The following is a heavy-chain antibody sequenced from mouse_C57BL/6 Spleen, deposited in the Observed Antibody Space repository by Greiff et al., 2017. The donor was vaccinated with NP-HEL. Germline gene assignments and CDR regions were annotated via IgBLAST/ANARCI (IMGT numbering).Heavy chain of an antibody. J-gene: IGHJ2*01. V-gene: IGHV1-26*01. CDR2: INPNNGGT. CDR3: GRRTPGDGYFDY. Sequence: EVQLVESGPELVKPGASVKISCKASGYTFTDYYMNWVKQSHGKSLEWIGDINPNNGGTSYNQKFKGKATLTVDKSSSTAYMELRSLTSEDSAVYYSGRRTPGDGYFDYWGQGTTLTVSS. D-gene: IGHD3-3*01. CDR1: GYTFTDYY.